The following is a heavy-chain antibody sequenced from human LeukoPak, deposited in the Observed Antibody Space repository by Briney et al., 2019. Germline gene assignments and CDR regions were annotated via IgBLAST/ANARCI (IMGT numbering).Heavy chain of an antibody. D-gene: IGHD5-12*01. J-gene: IGHJ3*02. Sequence: GESLKISCKGSGYSFTSYWIGWVRQMPGKGLDWMGIIDPADSDTRYSPSFQGQVTISADKSISTAYLKWSSLKASDTAVYYCARPGGYSGFDPDAFEIWGQGTMVTVSS. CDR3: ARPGGYSGFDPDAFEI. V-gene: IGHV5-51*01. CDR1: GYSFTSYW. CDR2: IDPADSDT.